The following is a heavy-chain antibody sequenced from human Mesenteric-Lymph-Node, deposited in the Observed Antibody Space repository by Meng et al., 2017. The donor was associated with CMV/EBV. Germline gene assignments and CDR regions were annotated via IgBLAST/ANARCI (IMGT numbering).Heavy chain of an antibody. V-gene: IGHV3-66*01. D-gene: IGHD1-26*01. CDR1: GFTVSSNY. Sequence: GGSLRLSCAASGFTVSSNYMSWVRQAPGKGLEWVSVIYSGGSIYYADSVKGRFTISRDNSKNTLYLQMNSLRAEDTAVYYCARTSGSFPYYYYGMDVWGQGTTVTVSS. CDR2: IYSGGSI. CDR3: ARTSGSFPYYYYGMDV. J-gene: IGHJ6*02.